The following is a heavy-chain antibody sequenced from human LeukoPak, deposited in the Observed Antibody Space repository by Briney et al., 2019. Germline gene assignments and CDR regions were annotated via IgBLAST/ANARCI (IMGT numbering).Heavy chain of an antibody. J-gene: IGHJ4*02. D-gene: IGHD2-15*01. Sequence: GGSLRLSCTASGFAFSSYAMNWVRQAPGKGLEWVSGIGAGGTFTYYADSVKGRSTIFRDNSRNTLYLQMNSMRADDTAVYYCAKDLCYTAYGYFFDYGGEGTLVTVSS. V-gene: IGHV3-23*01. CDR1: GFAFSSYA. CDR3: AKDLCYTAYGYFFDY. CDR2: IGAGGTFT.